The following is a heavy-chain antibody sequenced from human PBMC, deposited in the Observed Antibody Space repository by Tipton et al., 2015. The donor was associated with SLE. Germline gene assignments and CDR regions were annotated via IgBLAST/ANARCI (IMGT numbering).Heavy chain of an antibody. CDR1: GGSISSSSYY. J-gene: IGHJ6*03. D-gene: IGHD3-3*01. V-gene: IGHV4-39*07. Sequence: TPSLTCTVSGGSISSSSYYWGWIRQPPGKGLEWIGSIYYSGSTYYNPSLKSRVTISVDTSKNQFSLKLSSVTAADTAVYYCARERYDFPYYMDVWGKGTTVTVSS. CDR2: IYYSGST. CDR3: ARERYDFPYYMDV.